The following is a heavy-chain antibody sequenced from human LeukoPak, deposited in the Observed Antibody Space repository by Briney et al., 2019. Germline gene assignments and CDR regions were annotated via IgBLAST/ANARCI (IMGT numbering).Heavy chain of an antibody. Sequence: GASVKVSCKASGYTFTKYYMLWVRQAPGQGLEWMGMINPSGGDTTYAQKLQGRVTMTRDTSTSTVYMELSSLRSEDTAVYYCARENGGEDYWGQGTLVTVSS. D-gene: IGHD2-21*01. CDR1: GYTFTKYY. V-gene: IGHV1-46*01. CDR2: INPSGGDT. J-gene: IGHJ4*02. CDR3: ARENGGEDY.